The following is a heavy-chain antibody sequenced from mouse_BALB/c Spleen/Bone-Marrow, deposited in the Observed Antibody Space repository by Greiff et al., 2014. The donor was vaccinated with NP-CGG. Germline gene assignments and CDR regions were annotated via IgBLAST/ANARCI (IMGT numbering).Heavy chain of an antibody. CDR2: IYPGSGST. J-gene: IGHJ4*01. CDR1: GFTFTDYV. V-gene: IGHV1-77*01. CDR3: APGYAMDY. Sequence: LVESGPELVKPGASVKMSCKASGFTFTDYVINWVKQRTGQGLEWIGEIYPGSGSTYYIERFKGKATLTADKSSNTAYMQLSSLTSEDSAVYFCAPGYAMDYWGQGTSVTVSS.